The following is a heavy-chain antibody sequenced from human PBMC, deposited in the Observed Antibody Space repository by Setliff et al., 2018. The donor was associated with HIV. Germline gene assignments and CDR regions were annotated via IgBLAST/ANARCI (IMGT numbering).Heavy chain of an antibody. CDR1: GYTFTGHY. D-gene: IGHD2-15*01. J-gene: IGHJ3*02. V-gene: IGHV1-2*02. Sequence: ASVKVSCKSSGYTFTGHYIHWVRQAPGQGLEWMGWINPNTGGTNYAQKLQGRVTMTRDTSISTAYMELRRLRSDDTAMYYCARDQTPLDAFDIWGQGTMVTVSS. CDR2: INPNTGGT. CDR3: ARDQTPLDAFDI.